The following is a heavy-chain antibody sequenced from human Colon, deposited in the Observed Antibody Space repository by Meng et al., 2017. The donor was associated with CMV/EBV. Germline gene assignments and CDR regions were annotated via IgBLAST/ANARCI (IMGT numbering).Heavy chain of an antibody. CDR2: IKQDGSEK. J-gene: IGHJ4*02. CDR3: MTPTGSSDY. CDR1: GFDFSSHW. D-gene: IGHD6-6*01. V-gene: IGHV3-7*01. Sequence: GESLKISCAASGFDFSSHWMNWVRQAPGKGLEWVANIKQDGSEKNYMDSVKGRFTISRDNAQNSLSLQTNSLRVEDTAIYYCMTPTGSSDYWGQGTLVTVSS.